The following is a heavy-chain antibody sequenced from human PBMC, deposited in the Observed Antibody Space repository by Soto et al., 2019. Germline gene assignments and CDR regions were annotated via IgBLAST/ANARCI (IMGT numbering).Heavy chain of an antibody. CDR3: AREDPYYDFWSGAPFDP. D-gene: IGHD3-3*01. Sequence: VGSLRLSCAASGFTFSSYGMHWVRQAPGKGLEWVAVISYDGSNKYYADSVKGRFTISRDNSKSTLYLQMNSLRAEDTAVYYCAREDPYYDFWSGAPFDPWGQGTLVTVPQ. J-gene: IGHJ5*02. V-gene: IGHV3-30*03. CDR1: GFTFSSYG. CDR2: ISYDGSNK.